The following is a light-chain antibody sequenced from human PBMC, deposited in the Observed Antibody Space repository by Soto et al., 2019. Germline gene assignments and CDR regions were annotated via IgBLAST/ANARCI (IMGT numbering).Light chain of an antibody. CDR1: SSDVGGYNY. J-gene: IGLJ1*01. CDR2: DVS. CDR3: SSYTISSTYV. V-gene: IGLV2-14*01. Sequence: QSALTQPASVSGSPGQSIAISCTGTSSDVGGYNYVSCYQQHPGKAPKLLINDVSNRPSGVSSRFSGSKSGNTASLTISGLQAEDEADYYCSSYTISSTYVFGTGTKVTVL.